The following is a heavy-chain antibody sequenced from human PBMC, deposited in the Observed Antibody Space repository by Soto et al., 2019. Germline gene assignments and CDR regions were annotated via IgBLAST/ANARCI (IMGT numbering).Heavy chain of an antibody. CDR1: GYNFTRYN. Sequence: AAGKVSYKASGYNFTRYNINWMRQATGQGLERMGWMNPNSGNPGYAQKFQGRVTMTRNTSISTAYMELSSLRSEDTAVYYWARVPRHCSSNICYLGPWGQGXLVPVYS. J-gene: IGHJ5*02. CDR3: ARVPRHCSSNICYLGP. V-gene: IGHV1-8*01. CDR2: MNPNSGNP. D-gene: IGHD2-2*01.